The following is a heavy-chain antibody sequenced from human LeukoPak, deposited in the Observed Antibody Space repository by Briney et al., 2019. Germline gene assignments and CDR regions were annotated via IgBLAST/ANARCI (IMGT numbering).Heavy chain of an antibody. V-gene: IGHV3-53*04. CDR3: ASRGLVDGVVVPAAMPGPVYYYYGMDV. D-gene: IGHD2-2*01. CDR1: GFTVSSNY. J-gene: IGHJ6*02. CDR2: IYSGGST. Sequence: PGGSLRLSCAASGFTVSSNYMSWVRQAPGKGLEWVSVIYSGGSTYYAASAKGRFTISRHNSKNTLYLQMNSLRAEDTAVYYCASRGLVDGVVVPAAMPGPVYYYYGMDVWGQGTTVTVSS.